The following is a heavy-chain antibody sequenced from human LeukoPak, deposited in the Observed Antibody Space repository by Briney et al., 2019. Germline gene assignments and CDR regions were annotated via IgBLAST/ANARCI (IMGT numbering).Heavy chain of an antibody. V-gene: IGHV3-23*01. CDR3: AKGITTRPEPCIDV. CDR1: GFIFSNYA. Sequence: GGSLRLSCVVSGFIFSNYAMSWVRQAPGKGLEWVSVISGSGGSAHYADSGKGRFTISRDNSKNTLYLQMNSLRAEDTAIYYCAKGITTRPEPCIDVWGQGTTVTVSS. CDR2: ISGSGGSA. J-gene: IGHJ6*02. D-gene: IGHD6-6*01.